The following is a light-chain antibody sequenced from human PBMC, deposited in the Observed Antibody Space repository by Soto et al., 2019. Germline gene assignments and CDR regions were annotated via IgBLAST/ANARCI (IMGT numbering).Light chain of an antibody. Sequence: DIQMTQSPSTLSASVGDRVTITCRASQSISSWLAWYQQKPGKAPKLLIYDASSLESGVPSRFSGSGSGTEFTLTISSLQPDDCATYYCQQYNSYRTFGQGTKVEI. CDR1: QSISSW. V-gene: IGKV1-5*01. CDR2: DAS. J-gene: IGKJ1*01. CDR3: QQYNSYRT.